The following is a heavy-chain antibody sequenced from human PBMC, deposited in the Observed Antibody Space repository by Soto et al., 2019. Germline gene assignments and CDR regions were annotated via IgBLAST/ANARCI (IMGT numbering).Heavy chain of an antibody. CDR1: GYIISAYY. V-gene: IGHV1-46*01. CDR2: INPSGGTT. Sequence: ASVKVCCKASGYIISAYYIHCVRQAPGQGLEWMGIINPSGGTTTYAQNFQGRVTMTRDTSTSTVYMELSSLTSEDTAMYYCARSYCGGDCPNNWFDPWGQGTLVPSPQ. CDR3: ARSYCGGDCPNNWFDP. D-gene: IGHD2-21*02. J-gene: IGHJ5*02.